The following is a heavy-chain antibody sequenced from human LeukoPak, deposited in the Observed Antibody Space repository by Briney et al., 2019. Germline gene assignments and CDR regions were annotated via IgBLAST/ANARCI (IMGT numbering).Heavy chain of an antibody. J-gene: IGHJ4*02. CDR2: IYYSGST. CDR3: ARYRDGTGD. CDR1: GGSISSYY. D-gene: IGHD3-10*01. V-gene: IGHV4-59*01. Sequence: PSETLSLTCTVSGGSISSYYWSWIRQPPGKGLEWIGYIYYSGSTNYNPSLKSRVTISVDTSKNQFSLKLSSVTAADTAAYYCARYRDGTGDWGQGTLVTVSS.